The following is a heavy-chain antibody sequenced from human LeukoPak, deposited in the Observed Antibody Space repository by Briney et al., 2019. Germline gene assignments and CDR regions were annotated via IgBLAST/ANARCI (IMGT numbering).Heavy chain of an antibody. V-gene: IGHV3-13*01. Sequence: GGSLRLSCAASGFTFIDYDMHWVRQVIGKGLEWVSAIGIRGDTHYSGSVKGRFTISRESAESSLYLQMNSLRAEDTAVYYCARAGTRPLTSYDHFKYYMDVWGRGTTVTVSS. J-gene: IGHJ6*03. CDR3: ARAGTRPLTSYDHFKYYMDV. CDR1: GFTFIDYD. D-gene: IGHD6-19*01. CDR2: IGIRGDT.